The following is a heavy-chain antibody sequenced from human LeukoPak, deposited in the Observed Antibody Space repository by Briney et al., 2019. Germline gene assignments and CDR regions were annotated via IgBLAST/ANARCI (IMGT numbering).Heavy chain of an antibody. Sequence: GESLKISCKGSGYSFTSYWIGWVRQMPGKGLEWMGIIYPGDSDTRYSPSFQGQVTISADKSISTAYLLWSSLKASDTAMYYCARNPSYGSGLEDAFDIWGQGTMVTVSS. CDR3: ARNPSYGSGLEDAFDI. V-gene: IGHV5-51*01. J-gene: IGHJ3*02. CDR2: IYPGDSDT. CDR1: GYSFTSYW. D-gene: IGHD3-10*01.